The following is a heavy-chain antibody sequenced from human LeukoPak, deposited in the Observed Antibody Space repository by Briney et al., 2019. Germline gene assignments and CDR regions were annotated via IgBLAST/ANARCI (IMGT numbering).Heavy chain of an antibody. CDR2: IYYSGST. J-gene: IGHJ1*01. Sequence: SETLSLTCTVSGGSISSSSYYWGWIRQPPGKGLEWIGSIYYSGSTYYNPSLKSRVTISVDTSKNQFSLKLSSVTAADTAVYYCARGVSYFQHWGQGTLVTVSS. CDR3: ARGVSYFQH. D-gene: IGHD2-8*01. CDR1: GGSISSSSYY. V-gene: IGHV4-39*07.